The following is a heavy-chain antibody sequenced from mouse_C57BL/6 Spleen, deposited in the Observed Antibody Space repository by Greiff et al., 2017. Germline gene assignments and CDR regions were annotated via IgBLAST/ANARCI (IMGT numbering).Heavy chain of an antibody. CDR1: GYAFSSSW. V-gene: IGHV1-82*01. J-gene: IGHJ1*03. CDR2: IYPGDGGI. D-gene: IGHD2-3*01. CDR3: AREGWLTWYFDV. Sequence: VQLQESGPELVKPGASVKISCKASGYAFSSSWMNWVKQRPGKGLEWIGRIYPGDGGINYNGKFQGKATLTADKSSSTAYLQHSSLTSEDSAVYFCAREGWLTWYFDVWGTGTTVTVSS.